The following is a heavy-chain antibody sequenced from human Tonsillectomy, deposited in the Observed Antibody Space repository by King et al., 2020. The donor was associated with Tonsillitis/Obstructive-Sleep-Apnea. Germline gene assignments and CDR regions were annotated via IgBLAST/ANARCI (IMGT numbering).Heavy chain of an antibody. CDR2: IYYSGST. J-gene: IGHJ4*02. V-gene: IGHV4-39*01. CDR3: ARLGSCSGGSCSLFDY. Sequence: QLQESGPGLVKPSETLSLTCTVSGASISSSSYYWAWIRQPPGKGLEWIGSIYYSGSTYYNPSLKSRVTISVDTSKNQFSLKLRSVTAADTAVYYCARLGSCSGGSCSLFDYWGQGTLVTVSS. D-gene: IGHD2-15*01. CDR1: GASISSSSYY.